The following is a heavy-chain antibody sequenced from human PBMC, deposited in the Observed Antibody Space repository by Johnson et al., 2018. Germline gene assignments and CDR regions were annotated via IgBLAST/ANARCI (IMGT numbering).Heavy chain of an antibody. J-gene: IGHJ6*02. CDR2: ISGSGDRI. CDR3: ARDWRNGGMDV. Sequence: VQLVQSGGGLVQPGGSLRLSCAASGFTFSSYAMNWIRQAPGKGLEWLSYISGSGDRIDYADSVSGRFTTSRDNAKNSLYLQMNSLRGEDTAVYYCARDWRNGGMDVWGQGTTVTVSS. CDR1: GFTFSSYA. D-gene: IGHD1-1*01. V-gene: IGHV3-48*03.